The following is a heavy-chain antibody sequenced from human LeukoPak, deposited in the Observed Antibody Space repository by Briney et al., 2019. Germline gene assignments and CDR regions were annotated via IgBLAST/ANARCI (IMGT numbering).Heavy chain of an antibody. D-gene: IGHD3-3*01. Sequence: GGSLRLSCAASGFPLRNYAMSWVRQASGKGLEWVSDINGSGGSTYYADSVKGRFTISRDNSKNTLYLQMNSLRAEDTAVYYCAKSLLRPGYWGQGTLVTVSS. J-gene: IGHJ4*02. CDR2: INGSGGST. CDR1: GFPLRNYA. V-gene: IGHV3-23*01. CDR3: AKSLLRPGY.